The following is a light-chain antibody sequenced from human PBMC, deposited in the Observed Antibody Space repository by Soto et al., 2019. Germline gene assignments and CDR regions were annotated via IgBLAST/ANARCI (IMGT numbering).Light chain of an antibody. CDR1: SSNIGKNY. CDR3: AAWDDSLSGTYAV. Sequence: QSVLTQPPSVSGTPGQSVIISCSGSSSNIGKNYVYWYQQVPGKAPKLLIYKDNQRPSGVPDRFSVSKSGTSASLAIIGLRSEDEADYYCAAWDDSLSGTYAVFGGGTQLTVL. CDR2: KDN. V-gene: IGLV1-47*01. J-gene: IGLJ7*01.